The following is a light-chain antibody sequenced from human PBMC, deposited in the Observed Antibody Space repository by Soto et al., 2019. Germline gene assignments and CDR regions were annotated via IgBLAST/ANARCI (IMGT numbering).Light chain of an antibody. CDR2: KAS. Sequence: DIQMTQSPSTLSASVGDRVTITCRASQSISSWLAWYQQKPGKAPKLLIYKASSLESGVPSRFSGSGSGTEFTLTINSLQPDDFATYYCQQYNSYPWTFGQGTKVVIK. V-gene: IGKV1-5*03. CDR1: QSISSW. CDR3: QQYNSYPWT. J-gene: IGKJ1*01.